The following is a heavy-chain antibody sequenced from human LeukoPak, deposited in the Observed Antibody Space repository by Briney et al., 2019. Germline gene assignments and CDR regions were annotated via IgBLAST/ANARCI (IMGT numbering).Heavy chain of an antibody. CDR3: VRHYHDYVALDI. CDR1: GYTFTSYN. V-gene: IGHV1-8*01. J-gene: IGHJ3*02. CDR2: VSPHNGDT. D-gene: IGHD4-17*01. Sequence: ASVKVSCKASGYTFTSYNINWFRQAPGRGFEWLGFVSPHNGDTGYTQNFQGRVTMTRDTSINTAYMELSGLRSEDTAVYYCVRHYHDYVALDIWGQGTMVIVSS.